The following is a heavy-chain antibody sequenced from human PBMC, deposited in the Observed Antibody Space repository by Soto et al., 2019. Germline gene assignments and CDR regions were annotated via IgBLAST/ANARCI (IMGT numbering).Heavy chain of an antibody. D-gene: IGHD3-10*01. Sequence: EVQLAESGGGLVQPGGSLRLACAASGFTVSSYDMHWVRHVTGKGLEWVSTLGAGGDTYFPDSVKGRFTISRENAKNSLYLQMNNLGAGDTAVYYCARGTMVRGTLDPGISGPLDYWGQGTLVAVSS. CDR1: GFTVSSYD. CDR3: ARGTMVRGTLDPGISGPLDY. V-gene: IGHV3-13*01. CDR2: LGAGGDT. J-gene: IGHJ4*02.